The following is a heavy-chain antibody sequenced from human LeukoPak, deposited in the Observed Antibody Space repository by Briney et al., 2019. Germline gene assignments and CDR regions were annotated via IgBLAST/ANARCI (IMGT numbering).Heavy chain of an antibody. CDR2: INHSGST. D-gene: IGHD3-10*01. CDR1: GGSFSGYY. Sequence: SETLSLTCAVYGGSFSGYYWSWIRQPPGKGLEWIGEINHSGSTNYSPSLKSRVTISVDTSKNQFSLKLSSVTAADTAVYYCARRLLWFGELFYWFDPWGQGTLVTVSS. J-gene: IGHJ5*02. CDR3: ARRLLWFGELFYWFDP. V-gene: IGHV4-34*01.